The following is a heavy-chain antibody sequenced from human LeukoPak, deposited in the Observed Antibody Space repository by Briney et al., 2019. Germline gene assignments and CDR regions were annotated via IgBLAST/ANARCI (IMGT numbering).Heavy chain of an antibody. Sequence: SETLSLTCAVYGGSFSGYYWSWIRQPPGKGLEWIGEINHSGSTNYNPSLKSRGTISVDTYKNQFPLKLSSVTAADTAVYYCARGLGYPGNWFDPWGQGTLVTVSS. D-gene: IGHD6-13*01. V-gene: IGHV4-34*01. J-gene: IGHJ5*02. CDR1: GGSFSGYY. CDR3: ARGLGYPGNWFDP. CDR2: INHSGST.